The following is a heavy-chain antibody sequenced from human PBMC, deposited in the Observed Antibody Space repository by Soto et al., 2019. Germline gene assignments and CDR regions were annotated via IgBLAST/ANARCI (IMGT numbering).Heavy chain of an antibody. V-gene: IGHV1-69*13. CDR1: GGTFSSYA. CDR2: IIPIFGTA. Sequence: SVKVSCKASGGTFSSYAISWVRQAPGQGLEWMGGIIPIFGTANYAQKFQGRVTITADESTSTAYMELSSLRSEDTAVYYCARAQRAAIYYYYGMDVWGQGTTVTVPS. CDR3: ARAQRAAIYYYYGMDV. J-gene: IGHJ6*02. D-gene: IGHD2-2*01.